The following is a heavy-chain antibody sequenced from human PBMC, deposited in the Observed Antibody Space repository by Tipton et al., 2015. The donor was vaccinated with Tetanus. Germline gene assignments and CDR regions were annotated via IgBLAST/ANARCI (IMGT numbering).Heavy chain of an antibody. Sequence: SLRLSCAASGFTFDDYAMHWVRQAPGKGLEWVSGISWNSGSIGYADSVKGRFTISRDNAKNSLYLQMNSLRAEDTALYYCAKDLVWGVNYYYYGTDVWGQGTTVTVSS. CDR2: ISWNSGSI. D-gene: IGHD3-16*01. V-gene: IGHV3-9*01. CDR1: GFTFDDYA. CDR3: AKDLVWGVNYYYYGTDV. J-gene: IGHJ6*02.